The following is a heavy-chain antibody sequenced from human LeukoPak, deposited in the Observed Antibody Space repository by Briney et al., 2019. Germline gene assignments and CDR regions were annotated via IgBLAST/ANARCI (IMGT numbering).Heavy chain of an antibody. CDR3: AGVYSSSWPPDY. Sequence: SETLSLTCTVSGYSISSGYYWGWIRQPPGKGLEWIGSIYHSGSTYYNPSLKSRVTISVDTSKNQFSLKLSSVTAADTAVYYCAGVYSSSWPPDYWGRGTLVTVSS. V-gene: IGHV4-38-2*02. D-gene: IGHD6-13*01. J-gene: IGHJ4*02. CDR2: IYHSGST. CDR1: GYSISSGYY.